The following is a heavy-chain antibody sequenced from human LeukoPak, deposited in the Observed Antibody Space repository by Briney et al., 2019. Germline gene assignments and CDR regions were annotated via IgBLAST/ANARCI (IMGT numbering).Heavy chain of an antibody. CDR1: GFTFSSYS. D-gene: IGHD1-26*01. CDR2: ISSSSSYI. V-gene: IGHV3-21*01. CDR3: AKDLTSGSYSEYYFDY. J-gene: IGHJ4*02. Sequence: PGGSLRLSCAASGFTFSSYSMNWVRQAPGKGLEWVSSISSSSSYIYYADSVKGRFTISRDNAKNSLYLQMNSLRAEDTAVYYCAKDLTSGSYSEYYFDYWGQGTLVTVSS.